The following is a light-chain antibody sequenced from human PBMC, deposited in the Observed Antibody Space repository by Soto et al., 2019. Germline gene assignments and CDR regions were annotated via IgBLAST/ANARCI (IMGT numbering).Light chain of an antibody. CDR2: DAS. V-gene: IGKV3-11*01. J-gene: IGKJ3*01. CDR1: QSVGTY. CDR3: QQRSNWPGT. Sequence: EIGLTQSPSTRSLSPGERVILSCRASQSVGTYLAWYQQKPGQAPRLLIYDASNRATGVPARFGGSGSGTDFTPTINSLEPEDFAVYYCQQRSNWPGTFGPGTKVDIK.